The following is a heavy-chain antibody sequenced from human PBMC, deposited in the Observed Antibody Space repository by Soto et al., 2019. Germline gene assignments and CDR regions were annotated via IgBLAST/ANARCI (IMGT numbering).Heavy chain of an antibody. D-gene: IGHD5-12*01. CDR1: GFPFSVPA. CDR2: ISGSGGST. V-gene: IGHV3-23*01. J-gene: IGHJ4*02. CDR3: AKGGMATRLNYFDY. Sequence: GGALRPSFSAPGFPFSVPALSWGRPAPGKGLEWVSAISGSGGSTYYADSVKGRFTISRDNSKNTLYLQMNSLRAEDTAVYYCAKGGMATRLNYFDYWGQGTLVTVSS.